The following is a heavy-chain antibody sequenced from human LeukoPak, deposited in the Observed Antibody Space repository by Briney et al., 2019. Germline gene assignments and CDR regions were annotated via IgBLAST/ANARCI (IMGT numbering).Heavy chain of an antibody. CDR3: ARRSGSSMIEY. V-gene: IGHV5-51*01. CDR1: GYSFTDYW. J-gene: IGHJ4*02. CDR2: IYPGDSDT. Sequence: GESLQISCKGSGYSFTDYWIGWVRPRPGKGLEWMGMIYPGDSDTRYSPSFQGQVTISADKSISTAHLQWSSLKASDTAMYFCARRSGSSMIEYWGQGTLVTVSS. D-gene: IGHD2-2*01.